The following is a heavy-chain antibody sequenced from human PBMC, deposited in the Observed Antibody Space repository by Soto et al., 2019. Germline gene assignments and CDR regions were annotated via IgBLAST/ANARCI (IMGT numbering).Heavy chain of an antibody. Sequence: SETLSLTCAVYGGSFSGYYWSWIRQPPGKGLEWIGEINHSGSTNYNPSLKSRVTISVHTSKNQFSLKLSSVTAADTAVYYCARGGSSWYLLDAFDIWGQGTMVTVSS. CDR1: GGSFSGYY. CDR2: INHSGST. D-gene: IGHD6-13*01. J-gene: IGHJ3*02. V-gene: IGHV4-34*01. CDR3: ARGGSSWYLLDAFDI.